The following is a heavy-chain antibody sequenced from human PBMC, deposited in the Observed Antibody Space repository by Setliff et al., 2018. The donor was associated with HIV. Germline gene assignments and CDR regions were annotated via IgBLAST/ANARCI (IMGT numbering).Heavy chain of an antibody. V-gene: IGHV1-3*01. D-gene: IGHD3-22*01. Sequence: ASVKVSCNASGYGLIAYAMNWVRQAPGQRPEWMGWINPGNGNTKYSQKFQGRVTITRVTSASTVYMELSGLRSEDTAVYYCARDLSIDSSGYPRIGYSYMDVWGKGTTVTVSS. CDR2: INPGNGNT. CDR1: GYGLIAYA. CDR3: ARDLSIDSSGYPRIGYSYMDV. J-gene: IGHJ6*03.